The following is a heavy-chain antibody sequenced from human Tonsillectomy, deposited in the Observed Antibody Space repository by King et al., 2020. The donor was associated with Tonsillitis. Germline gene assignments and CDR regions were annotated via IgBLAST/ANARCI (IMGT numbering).Heavy chain of an antibody. CDR2: ISYDGSNK. D-gene: IGHD5-18*01. CDR1: GFTFSSYA. Sequence: VQLVESGGGVVQPGRSLRLSCAASGFTFSSYAMHWVRQAPGKGLEWVAVISYDGSNKYYADSVKGSFTISRDNSKNTLYLQMNSLRAEDTAVCYCAGVTVGGGYSYGSQGAFDYWGQGTLVTVSS. V-gene: IGHV3-30*01. CDR3: AGVTVGGGYSYGSQGAFDY. J-gene: IGHJ4*02.